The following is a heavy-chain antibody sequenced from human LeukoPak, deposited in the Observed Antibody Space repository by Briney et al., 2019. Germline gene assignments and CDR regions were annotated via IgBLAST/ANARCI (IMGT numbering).Heavy chain of an antibody. J-gene: IGHJ6*03. CDR3: ARSHRPHYYYMDV. Sequence: ASVKVSCKASGYTFTGYYMHWVRQAPGQGLEWMGWINPNSGGTNYAQKFQGRVTMTRGTSISTAYMELSRLRSDDTAVYYCARSHRPHYYYMDVWGKGTTVTVSS. CDR1: GYTFTGYY. D-gene: IGHD1-14*01. CDR2: INPNSGGT. V-gene: IGHV1-2*02.